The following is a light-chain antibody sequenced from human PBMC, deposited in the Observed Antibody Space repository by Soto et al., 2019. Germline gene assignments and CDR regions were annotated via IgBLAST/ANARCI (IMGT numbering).Light chain of an antibody. V-gene: IGKV1-39*01. J-gene: IGKJ1*01. Sequence: DILVTQSPSTLSESVGDRVTITCRASQGIITYLAWYQQKPGKAPNLLIYSSSTLQSGVPSRFSGSGSGTDFTLTISSLQPDDFATYYCQHSFSYSWTFGQGTKVDIK. CDR2: SSS. CDR3: QHSFSYSWT. CDR1: QGIITY.